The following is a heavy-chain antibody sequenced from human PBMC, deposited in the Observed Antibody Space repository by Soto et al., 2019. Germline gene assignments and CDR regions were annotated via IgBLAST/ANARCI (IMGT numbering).Heavy chain of an antibody. Sequence: EVQLVESGGGLVQPGGSLRLSCAASGFTFSTYSMSWVRQAPEKGLEWVSYITSSSNTMYYADSVKGRFTISRDNARNSLYLQMNSLRDEDTAVYYCARDVRSGSHSPVPQHWGQGTLVTVSS. J-gene: IGHJ1*01. CDR3: ARDVRSGSHSPVPQH. CDR2: ITSSSNTM. CDR1: GFTFSTYS. V-gene: IGHV3-48*02. D-gene: IGHD1-26*01.